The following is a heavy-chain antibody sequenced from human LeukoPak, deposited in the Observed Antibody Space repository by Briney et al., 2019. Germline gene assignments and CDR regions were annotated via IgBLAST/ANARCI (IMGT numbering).Heavy chain of an antibody. Sequence: SETLSLTCTVSGGSISSSNYYWGWIRQPPGKGLEWIGSIYYSGSTYYNPSLNSRVTISVDTSKNQFSLKVTSLTAADTAVYYCATSGWYQTGVHWGQGTLVTVSS. J-gene: IGHJ4*02. CDR2: IYYSGST. D-gene: IGHD6-13*01. V-gene: IGHV4-39*07. CDR3: ATSGWYQTGVH. CDR1: GGSISSSNYY.